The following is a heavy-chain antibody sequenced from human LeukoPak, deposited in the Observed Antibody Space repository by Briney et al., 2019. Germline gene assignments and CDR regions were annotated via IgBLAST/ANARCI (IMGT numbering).Heavy chain of an antibody. CDR1: GFTFSNFG. CDR3: SKDWDTMSGTYYQDVDV. D-gene: IGHD1-26*01. J-gene: IGHJ6*03. Sequence: GGSLRLSCAASGFTFSNFGMHWVRQAPGKGLEWVAIIQYDGSNKYYADSVKGRFTISRDNSKNTLYLQMNSLRAEDTAVYYCSKDWDTMSGTYYQDVDVWGKGTTVTIS. CDR2: IQYDGSNK. V-gene: IGHV3-30*02.